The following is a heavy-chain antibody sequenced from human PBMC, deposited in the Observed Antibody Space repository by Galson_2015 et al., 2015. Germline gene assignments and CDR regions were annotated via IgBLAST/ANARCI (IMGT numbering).Heavy chain of an antibody. CDR3: AREITPVTTGYYYYVMDV. D-gene: IGHD4-17*01. V-gene: IGHV3-33*01. Sequence: SLRLSCAATGYTFSSYGMHWVRQAPGKGLEWVAVIWHDGRNKYYADSVKGRFTISRANSKNTLYLQMNSLRAEVTAVYYCAREITPVTTGYYYYVMDVWGQGTTVTVSS. CDR2: IWHDGRNK. CDR1: GYTFSSYG. J-gene: IGHJ6*02.